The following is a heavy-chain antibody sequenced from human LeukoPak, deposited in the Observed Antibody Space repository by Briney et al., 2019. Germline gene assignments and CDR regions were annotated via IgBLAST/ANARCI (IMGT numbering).Heavy chain of an antibody. J-gene: IGHJ6*02. V-gene: IGHV3-30-3*01. D-gene: IGHD3-22*01. CDR2: ISYDGSNK. CDR3: ARDTYYYDSSGYYAPQGYYYYGMDV. CDR1: GFTFSSYA. Sequence: PGGALRLSCAASGFTFSSYAMHRVRQAPGKGLERVAVISYDGSNKYYADSVKGRFTISRDNPKNTLYLQMNSLRAEDTAVYCCARDTYYYDSSGYYAPQGYYYYGMDVWGQGTTVTVSS.